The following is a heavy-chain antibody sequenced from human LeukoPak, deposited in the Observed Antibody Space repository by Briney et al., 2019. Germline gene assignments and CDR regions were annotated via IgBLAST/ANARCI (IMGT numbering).Heavy chain of an antibody. Sequence: GASVKVSCKASGGTFSSYAISWVRQAPGQGLEWMGGIIPIFGTANYAQKFQGRDTITTDESTSTAYMELSSLRSEDTAVYYCARGVGYNWNHFDYWGQGTLVTVSS. CDR2: IIPIFGTA. CDR1: GGTFSSYA. CDR3: ARGVGYNWNHFDY. J-gene: IGHJ4*02. V-gene: IGHV1-69*05. D-gene: IGHD1-20*01.